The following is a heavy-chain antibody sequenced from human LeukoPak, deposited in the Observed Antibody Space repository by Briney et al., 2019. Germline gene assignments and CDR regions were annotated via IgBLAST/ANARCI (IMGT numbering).Heavy chain of an antibody. CDR2: ISSSSSSI. CDR3: ARSRDDAFDY. CDR1: GFTFSSYN. V-gene: IGHV3-48*04. D-gene: IGHD3-16*01. Sequence: GGSLRLSCAASGFTFSSYNMNWVRQAPGKGLEWVSYISSSSSSIYYLDSVKGRFTISRDNAKNSLSLQMNSLRAEDTAVYYCARSRDDAFDYWGQGTLVTVSS. J-gene: IGHJ4*02.